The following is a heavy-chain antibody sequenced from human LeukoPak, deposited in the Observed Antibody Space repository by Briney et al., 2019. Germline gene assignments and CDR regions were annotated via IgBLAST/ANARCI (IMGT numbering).Heavy chain of an antibody. Sequence: PGGSLRLSCAASGFTFSSYAMHWVRQAPGKGLEWVAVISYDGSNKYYADSVKGRFTISRDNSKNTLYLQMNSLRAKDTAVYYCATLGGFDYWAREPWSPSPQ. V-gene: IGHV3-30-3*01. D-gene: IGHD3-16*01. J-gene: IGHJ4*02. CDR1: GFTFSSYA. CDR3: ATLGGFDY. CDR2: ISYDGSNK.